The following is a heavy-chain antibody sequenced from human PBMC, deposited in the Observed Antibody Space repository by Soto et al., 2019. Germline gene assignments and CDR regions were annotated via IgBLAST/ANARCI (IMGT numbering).Heavy chain of an antibody. CDR3: ARAGDSSGYYSGPFDY. V-gene: IGHV4-59*01. D-gene: IGHD3-22*01. CDR2: IYYSGST. CDR1: GGSISSYY. Sequence: SETLSLTCTVSGGSISSYYWSWIRQPPGKGLEWIGYIYYSGSTNYNPSLKSRVTISVDTSKNQFSLKLSSVTAADTAVYYCARAGDSSGYYSGPFDYWGQGTLVTVS. J-gene: IGHJ4*02.